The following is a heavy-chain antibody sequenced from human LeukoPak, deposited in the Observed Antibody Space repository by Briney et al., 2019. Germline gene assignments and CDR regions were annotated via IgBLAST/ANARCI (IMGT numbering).Heavy chain of an antibody. CDR2: VFDSGGA. V-gene: IGHV4-59*07. CDR1: LGSLSTHH. Sequence: SDTLSLTCTLSLGSLSTHHWNWVRKTPGQGVEWIGYVFDSGGAKQNPSPQSRVALPSDTTKTKMSLRLSSVIGAETAVYYCTANKSGDTFGYFVFWGQGILVTVSS. J-gene: IGHJ4*02. D-gene: IGHD5-18*01. CDR3: TANKSGDTFGYFVF.